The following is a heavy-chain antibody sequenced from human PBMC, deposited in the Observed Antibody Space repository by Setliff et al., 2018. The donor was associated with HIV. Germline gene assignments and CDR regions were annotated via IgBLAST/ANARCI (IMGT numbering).Heavy chain of an antibody. CDR3: ARGRGPMGGDAFDI. CDR1: GGSFSGYY. CDR2: INHSGST. V-gene: IGHV4-34*01. Sequence: PSETLSLTCAVYGGSFSGYYWSWIRQPPGKGLEWIGEINHSGSTNYNPSLKSRVTISADASKNQFSLKLTSMIAADTAMFYCARGRGPMGGDAFDIWGQGTMVTVSS. D-gene: IGHD3-10*01. J-gene: IGHJ3*02.